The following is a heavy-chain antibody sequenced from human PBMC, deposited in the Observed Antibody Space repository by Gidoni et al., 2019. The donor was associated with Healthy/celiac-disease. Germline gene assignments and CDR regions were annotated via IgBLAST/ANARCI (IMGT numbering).Heavy chain of an antibody. J-gene: IGHJ6*03. CDR3: ARERYSSEFGGYYYYYMDV. V-gene: IGHV4-61*02. Sequence: GLEWIGRIYTSGSTNYNPSLKSRVTISVDTSKNQFSLKLSSVTAADTAVYYCARERYSSEFGGYYYYYMDVWGKGTTVTVSS. D-gene: IGHD6-25*01. CDR2: IYTSGST.